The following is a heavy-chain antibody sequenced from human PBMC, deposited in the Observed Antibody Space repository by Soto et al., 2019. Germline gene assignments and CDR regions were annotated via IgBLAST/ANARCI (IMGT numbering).Heavy chain of an antibody. CDR2: ISGSGGST. Sequence: GGSLRLSCAASGFTFSSYAMSWVRQAPGKGLEWVSAISGSGGSTYYADSVKGRFTISRDNSKNTLYLQMNSLRAEDTAVYYCAKGSGYDFWSGVFSMDYYMDVWGKGTTVTVSS. V-gene: IGHV3-23*01. D-gene: IGHD3-3*01. CDR1: GFTFSSYA. CDR3: AKGSGYDFWSGVFSMDYYMDV. J-gene: IGHJ6*03.